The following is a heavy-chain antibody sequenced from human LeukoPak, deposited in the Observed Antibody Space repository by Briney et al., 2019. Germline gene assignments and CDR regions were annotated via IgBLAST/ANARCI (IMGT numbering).Heavy chain of an antibody. V-gene: IGHV3-23*01. CDR1: GFTFSSTS. D-gene: IGHD3-3*01. Sequence: GGSLRLSCAASGFTFSSTSMSWVRQAPGKGLEWVAVTVGGGDGTYYADSVKGRFTISRDNAKNSLYLQMNSLRAEDTAVYYCARDYDFWSGYYDYWGQGTLVTVSS. CDR3: ARDYDFWSGYYDY. CDR2: TVGGGDGT. J-gene: IGHJ4*02.